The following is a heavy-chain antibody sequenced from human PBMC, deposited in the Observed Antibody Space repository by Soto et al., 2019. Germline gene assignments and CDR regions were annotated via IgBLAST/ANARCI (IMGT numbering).Heavy chain of an antibody. CDR2: IWYDGSNK. CDR1: GFTFSSYD. CDR3: ARSFRQWLVDS. V-gene: IGHV3-33*01. J-gene: IGHJ4*02. D-gene: IGHD6-19*01. Sequence: LRLSCAASGFTFSSYDMHWVRQAPGKGLEWVGIIWYDGSNKYYADSVKGRFTISRDNSKNTLYLEVNSLRPDDTAVYYCARSFRQWLVDSWGQGALVTVSS.